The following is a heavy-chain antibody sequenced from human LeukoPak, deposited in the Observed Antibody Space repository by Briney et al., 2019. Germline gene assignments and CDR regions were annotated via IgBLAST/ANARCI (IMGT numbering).Heavy chain of an antibody. V-gene: IGHV4-38-2*02. CDR2: IYHSGST. J-gene: IGHJ4*02. CDR1: GYSISSGYY. CDR3: ARVQYSSSAGLDY. Sequence: SETLSLTCTVSGYSISSGYYWGWIRQPPGKGLEWIGSIYHSGSTYYNPSLKSRVTISVDTSKNQFSLKLSSVTAADTAVYYCARVQYSSSAGLDYWGQGTLVTVSS. D-gene: IGHD6-6*01.